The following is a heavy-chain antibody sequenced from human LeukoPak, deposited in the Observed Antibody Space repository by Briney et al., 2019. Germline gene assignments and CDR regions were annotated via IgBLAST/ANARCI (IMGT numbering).Heavy chain of an antibody. CDR2: ISYDGSNK. V-gene: IGHV3-30*18. J-gene: IGHJ4*02. D-gene: IGHD1-1*01. CDR1: GFTFSSYG. Sequence: GGSLRLSCAASGFTFSSYGVHWVRQAPGKGLEWVAVISYDGSNKYYADSVKGRFIISRDNSKNTLYLQMNSLRAEDTAVYYCAKHWSDLDYWGQGTLVTVSS. CDR3: AKHWSDLDY.